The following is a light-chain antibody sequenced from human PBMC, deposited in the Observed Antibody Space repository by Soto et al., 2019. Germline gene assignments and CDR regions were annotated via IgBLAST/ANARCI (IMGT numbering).Light chain of an antibody. Sequence: EIVMTQSPATLSVSPGERATLSCRASQSVSSNSAWYQQKPGQAPRLLIYGASTRATGIPARFSGSGSGTEFTLTISSLQSEDFAVYYCQQYNNWPIFTFGPGTKVDIK. CDR2: GAS. J-gene: IGKJ3*01. CDR1: QSVSSN. V-gene: IGKV3D-15*01. CDR3: QQYNNWPIFT.